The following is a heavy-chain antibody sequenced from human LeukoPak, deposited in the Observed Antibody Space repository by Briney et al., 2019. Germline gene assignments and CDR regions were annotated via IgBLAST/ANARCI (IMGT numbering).Heavy chain of an antibody. CDR3: ARDSSTWWFDY. D-gene: IGHD6-13*01. J-gene: IGHJ4*02. V-gene: IGHV4-31*03. CDR1: DASISSGAYY. Sequence: PSETLSLTCTVSDASISSGAYYWSWIRQHPGKGLECIGYIYYSGSTYYNPSLKSRVTISVDTSKNQFSLNLRSVTAADTAVYYCARDSSTWWFDYWGQGTLVTVSS. CDR2: IYYSGST.